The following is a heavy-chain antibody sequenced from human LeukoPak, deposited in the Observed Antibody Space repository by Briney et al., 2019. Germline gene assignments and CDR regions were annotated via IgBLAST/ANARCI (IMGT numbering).Heavy chain of an antibody. J-gene: IGHJ4*02. CDR3: ARDRGYCSSTSCYNHFDY. D-gene: IGHD2-2*02. V-gene: IGHV1-69*05. CDR1: GGTFSSYA. Sequence: SVKVSCKASGGTFSSYAISWVRQAPGQGLEWMGGIIPIFGTANYAQKFQGRVTITTDESTGTAYMELSSLRSEDTAVYYCARDRGYCSSTSCYNHFDYWGQGTLVTVSS. CDR2: IIPIFGTA.